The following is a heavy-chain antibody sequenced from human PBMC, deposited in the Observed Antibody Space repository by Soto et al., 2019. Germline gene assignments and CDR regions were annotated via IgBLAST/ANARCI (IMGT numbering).Heavy chain of an antibody. CDR3: ARDIVVVVAATQNDAFDI. CDR2: INAGNGNT. D-gene: IGHD2-15*01. J-gene: IGHJ3*02. Sequence: ASVKVSCKASGYTFTSYAMHWVRQAPGQRLEWMGWINAGNGNTKYSQKFQGRVTITRDTSASTAYMELSSLRSEDTAVYYCARDIVVVVAATQNDAFDIWGRGTMVTVSS. V-gene: IGHV1-3*01. CDR1: GYTFTSYA.